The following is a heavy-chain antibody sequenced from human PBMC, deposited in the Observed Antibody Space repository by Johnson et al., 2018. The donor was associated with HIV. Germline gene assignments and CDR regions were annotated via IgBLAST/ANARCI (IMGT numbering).Heavy chain of an antibody. CDR2: IWYAESTK. D-gene: IGHD2-21*02. Sequence: VQLVESGGGVVQPGTSLRLSCAASEFPFSNFGIHWVRQAPGKGLEWVAGIWYAESTKMYGDSVKGRFTISRDNSKSTVYLQMNSLRAEDTAVYYWAKVLTPMVTWGSGDAFDIWGQGTKVTVSS. CDR1: EFPFSNFG. J-gene: IGHJ3*02. V-gene: IGHV3-33*06. CDR3: AKVLTPMVTWGSGDAFDI.